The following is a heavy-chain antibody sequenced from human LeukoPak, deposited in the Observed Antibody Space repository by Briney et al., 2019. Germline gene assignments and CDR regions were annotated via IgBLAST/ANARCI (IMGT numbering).Heavy chain of an antibody. CDR2: ISGSGSTI. CDR3: ATLDYSNYMDDF. CDR1: GFTFSSYE. D-gene: IGHD4-11*01. V-gene: IGHV3-48*03. Sequence: GGSLRLSCAASGFTFSSYEMHWVRQAPGKGLEWVSSISGSGSTIYYADSLKGRFTISRDNAKNSLYLQMNSLTAEDTAVYYCATLDYSNYMDDFWGQGTLVTVSS. J-gene: IGHJ4*02.